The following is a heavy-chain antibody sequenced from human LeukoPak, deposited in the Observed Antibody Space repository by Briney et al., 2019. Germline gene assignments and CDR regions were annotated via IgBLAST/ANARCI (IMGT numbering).Heavy chain of an antibody. CDR1: GYTFTGYY. J-gene: IGHJ4*02. D-gene: IGHD3-3*01. CDR3: ARAGPIFGVVIIPDR. CDR2: INPNSGGT. Sequence: ASVKVSCKASGYTFTGYYMHWVRQAPGQGLEWMGWINPNSGGTNYAQKLQGGVTMTRDTSISTAYMELSRLRSDDTAVYYCARAGPIFGVVIIPDRWGQGTLVTVSS. V-gene: IGHV1-2*02.